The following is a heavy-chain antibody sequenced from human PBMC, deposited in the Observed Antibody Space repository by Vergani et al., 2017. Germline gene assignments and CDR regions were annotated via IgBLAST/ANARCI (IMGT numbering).Heavy chain of an antibody. J-gene: IGHJ4*02. D-gene: IGHD4-23*01. CDR1: GFTVSSHY. CDR2: IYSGGST. Sequence: EVQLVESGGGLVQPGGSLRLSCAASGFTVSSHYISWVRQAPGKGLEWVSVIYSGGSTYYADSVKGRFTISRDNSKNTLYLQMNSLRAEDTAVYYCARDADYGGNSEDYWGQGTLVTVSS. CDR3: ARDADYGGNSEDY. V-gene: IGHV3-66*01.